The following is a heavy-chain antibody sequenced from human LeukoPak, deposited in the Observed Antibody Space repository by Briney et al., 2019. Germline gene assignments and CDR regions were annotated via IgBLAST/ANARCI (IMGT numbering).Heavy chain of an antibody. CDR2: INHSGST. J-gene: IGHJ4*02. CDR3: ARGHIILDY. D-gene: IGHD3-3*01. CDR1: GGSFSGYY. V-gene: IGHV4-34*01. Sequence: SETLSLTCAVYGGSFSGYYWSWIRQPPGKGLEWIGEINHSGSTNYNPSLKSRVTISVDTSKNQFSLKLSSVTAADTAVYCCARGHIILDYWGQGTLVTVSS.